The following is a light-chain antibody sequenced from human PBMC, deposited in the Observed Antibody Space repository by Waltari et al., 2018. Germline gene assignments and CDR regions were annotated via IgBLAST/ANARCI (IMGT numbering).Light chain of an antibody. Sequence: SALTQPASASGSPGQSITISCTGTRSEVGGYINVSWYQQHPGKAPKLMIYDVSNRPSGVSNRFSGSKSGNTASLTISGLQAEDEADYYCSSYTSSSVVVFGGGTKLTVL. CDR1: RSEVGGYIN. CDR3: SSYTSSSVVV. J-gene: IGLJ2*01. CDR2: DVS. V-gene: IGLV2-14*03.